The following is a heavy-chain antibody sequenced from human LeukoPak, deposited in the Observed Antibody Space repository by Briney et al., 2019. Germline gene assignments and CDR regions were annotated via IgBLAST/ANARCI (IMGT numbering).Heavy chain of an antibody. CDR2: IIPIFGTA. CDR3: ARGHRGYSYGYRYYYYMDI. V-gene: IGHV1-69*06. Sequence: SVKVSCKASGGTFSSYAISWVRQAPGQGLEWMGRIIPIFGTANYAQKFQGRVTITADKSTSTAYMELSSLRSEDTAVYYCARGHRGYSYGYRYYYYMDIWGKGTTGTVSS. D-gene: IGHD5-18*01. CDR1: GGTFSSYA. J-gene: IGHJ6*03.